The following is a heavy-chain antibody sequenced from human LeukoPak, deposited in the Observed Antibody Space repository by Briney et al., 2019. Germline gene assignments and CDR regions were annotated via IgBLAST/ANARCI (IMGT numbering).Heavy chain of an antibody. Sequence: GGSLRLSCAASGFTFSSYAMSWVRQAPGKGLEWVSAISGGGGSTYYADSVKGRFTISRDNSKNTLYLQMNSLRAEDTAVYYCANHFYSSSWPGAFDIWGQGTMVTVSS. V-gene: IGHV3-23*01. CDR1: GFTFSSYA. CDR2: ISGGGGST. J-gene: IGHJ3*02. CDR3: ANHFYSSSWPGAFDI. D-gene: IGHD6-13*01.